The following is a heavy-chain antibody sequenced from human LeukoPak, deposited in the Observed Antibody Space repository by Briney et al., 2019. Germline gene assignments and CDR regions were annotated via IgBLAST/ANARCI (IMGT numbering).Heavy chain of an antibody. CDR2: IYYSGST. Sequence: PSETLSLTCTVSGGSISSYYWSWIRQPPGKGLEWIGYIYYSGSTNYNPSLKSRVTISVDTSKSQFSLKLSSVTAADTAVYYCARDRVAAAGDYYYYGMDVWGQGTTVTVSS. J-gene: IGHJ6*02. V-gene: IGHV4-59*01. CDR3: ARDRVAAAGDYYYYGMDV. D-gene: IGHD6-13*01. CDR1: GGSISSYY.